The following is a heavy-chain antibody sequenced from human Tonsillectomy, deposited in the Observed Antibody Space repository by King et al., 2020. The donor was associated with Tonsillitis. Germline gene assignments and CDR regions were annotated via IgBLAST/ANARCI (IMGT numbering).Heavy chain of an antibody. CDR3: AGSLYDFWSGGWFDP. Sequence: VQLVESGGGLVKPGGSLRLSCAASGFTFSSYSMNWVRQAPGKGLEWVSSISTSGSYVYYADSVKGRFTISRDNAKNSLYLQMNSLRAEDTAVYYCAGSLYDFWSGGWFDPWGQGTLVTVSS. J-gene: IGHJ5*02. CDR2: ISTSGSYV. V-gene: IGHV3-21*01. D-gene: IGHD3-3*01. CDR1: GFTFSSYS.